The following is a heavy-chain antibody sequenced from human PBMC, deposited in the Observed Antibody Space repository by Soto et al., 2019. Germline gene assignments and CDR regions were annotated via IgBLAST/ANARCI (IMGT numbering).Heavy chain of an antibody. Sequence: QITLKESGPTLVKPTQTLTLTCTFSGFSLSSTRMAVGWIRQPPGKALEWLALIYWDDDKRYSSFLKSRLTITKDNSKNQVVLTMSHMDPVDTARYYCAHIVVAGLGYYFDYWGQGTLVTVSS. CDR2: IYWDDDK. J-gene: IGHJ4*02. D-gene: IGHD6-19*01. CDR3: AHIVVAGLGYYFDY. V-gene: IGHV2-5*02. CDR1: GFSLSSTRMA.